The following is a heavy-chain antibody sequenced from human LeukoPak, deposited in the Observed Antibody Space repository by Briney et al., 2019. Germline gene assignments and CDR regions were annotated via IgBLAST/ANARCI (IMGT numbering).Heavy chain of an antibody. CDR1: GYTFTGYY. CDR3: ARPKYSSGWYDDAFDI. Sequence: ASVTVSCKASGYTFTGYYMHWVRQAPGQGLEWTGWINPNSGGTNYAQKFQGRVTMTRDTSISTAYMELGRLRSDDTAVYYCARPKYSSGWYDDAFDIWGQGTMVTVSS. D-gene: IGHD6-19*01. J-gene: IGHJ3*02. V-gene: IGHV1-2*02. CDR2: INPNSGGT.